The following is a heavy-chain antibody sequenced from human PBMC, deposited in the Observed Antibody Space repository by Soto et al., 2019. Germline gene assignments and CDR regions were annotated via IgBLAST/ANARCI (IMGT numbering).Heavy chain of an antibody. D-gene: IGHD3-3*01. CDR2: VSGSGGST. V-gene: IGHV3-23*01. Sequence: GWSLRLSCTASGFTFSRYAMSWVRQAPGKGLEWVSIVSGSGGSTYYADSVKGRFTISRDNSRNTLYLQMNSLRAEDTAVYYCAKGGGTYDYWSGYSRLDYWGQGILVTVS. J-gene: IGHJ4*02. CDR3: AKGGGTYDYWSGYSRLDY. CDR1: GFTFSRYA.